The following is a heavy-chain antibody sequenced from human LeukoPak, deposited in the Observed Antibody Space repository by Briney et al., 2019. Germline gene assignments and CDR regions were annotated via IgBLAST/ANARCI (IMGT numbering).Heavy chain of an antibody. Sequence: GGSLRLSCAASGFTFSSYSMNWVRQAPGKGREWVSSISSSSSYIYYADSVKGRFTTSRDNAKNSLYLQMKSLRAEDTAVYYCARDLYSSSWRNYKNWFDPWGQGTLVTVSS. J-gene: IGHJ5*02. CDR3: ARDLYSSSWRNYKNWFDP. V-gene: IGHV3-21*01. CDR1: GFTFSSYS. D-gene: IGHD6-13*01. CDR2: ISSSSSYI.